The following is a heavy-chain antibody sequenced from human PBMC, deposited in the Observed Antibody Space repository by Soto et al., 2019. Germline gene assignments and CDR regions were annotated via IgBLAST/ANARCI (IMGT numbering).Heavy chain of an antibody. CDR3: ARDQAYDYTSPGDYYYYGMDV. Sequence: SETLSLTCTVSGGSISNLGHYWNCIRQHPGKGLEWIGYIYYSGSTYYNPSLKSRVTISVDTSKNQFSLKLSSVTAADTAVYYCARDQAYDYTSPGDYYYYGMDVWGQGTTVTVSS. CDR2: IYYSGST. D-gene: IGHD4-4*01. CDR1: GGSISNLGHY. J-gene: IGHJ6*02. V-gene: IGHV4-31*03.